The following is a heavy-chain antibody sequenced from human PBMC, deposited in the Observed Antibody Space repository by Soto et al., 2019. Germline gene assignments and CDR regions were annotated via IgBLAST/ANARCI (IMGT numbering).Heavy chain of an antibody. J-gene: IGHJ4*02. Sequence: GGSLRLSCATSGFTFSSYAMSWVRQAPGKGLEWVSIISGSGERTYYADSVKGRFTISRDNSKNTLYLQMNSLRAEDTAVYYCAKVKEGATDYWGQGTLVTVSS. CDR1: GFTFSSYA. CDR2: ISGSGERT. D-gene: IGHD1-26*01. CDR3: AKVKEGATDY. V-gene: IGHV3-23*01.